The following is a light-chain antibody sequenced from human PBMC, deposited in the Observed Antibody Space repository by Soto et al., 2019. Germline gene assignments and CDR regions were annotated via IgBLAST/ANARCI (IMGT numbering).Light chain of an antibody. CDR3: QSFDSSLTVCV. CDR1: SSNIGAGYD. CDR2: ASN. J-gene: IGLJ7*01. Sequence: QSVLTQPPSVSGAPGQRVTISCTGSSSNIGAGYDVQWYQQLPGTVPKLLIYASNNRPSGVPDRFSGSKSDTSASLAITGLQAEDEADYYCQSFDSSLTVCVFGGGTQLTVL. V-gene: IGLV1-40*01.